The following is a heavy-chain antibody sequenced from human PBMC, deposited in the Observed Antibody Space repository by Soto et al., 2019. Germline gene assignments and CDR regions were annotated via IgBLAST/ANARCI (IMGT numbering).Heavy chain of an antibody. CDR2: IVLLLNIA. V-gene: IGHV1-69*02. CDR3: VKNSPIGSTFSGYDGIDY. J-gene: IGHJ4*02. D-gene: IGHD5-12*01. Sequence: QVQLVQSGAEVKKPGSSVKVSCESSGGTFSNDIITWVRQAPGQGLEWMGRIVLLLNIANYAQKCQGRVTITADKSTGTAYMELNILTSEDSAAYYCVKNSPIGSTFSGYDGIDYWGQGTLVTVSS. CDR1: GGTFSNDI.